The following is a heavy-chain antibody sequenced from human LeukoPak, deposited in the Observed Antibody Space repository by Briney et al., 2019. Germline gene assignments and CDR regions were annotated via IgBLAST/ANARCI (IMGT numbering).Heavy chain of an antibody. Sequence: PGGSLLLSSAASTFIFSDHGLCRVPQGPGVGLVWGAHIKEDGVEKNYMGPVKGRFAISRDNATGSLGMQTNSLRDEDTSVYYCVRGAKQYRKFDYWSRGLFDYWGQGTLVTVSS. CDR2: IKEDGVEK. CDR3: VRGAKQYRKFDYWSRGLFDY. CDR1: TFIFSDHG. J-gene: IGHJ4*02. V-gene: IGHV3-7*01. D-gene: IGHD3-3*01.